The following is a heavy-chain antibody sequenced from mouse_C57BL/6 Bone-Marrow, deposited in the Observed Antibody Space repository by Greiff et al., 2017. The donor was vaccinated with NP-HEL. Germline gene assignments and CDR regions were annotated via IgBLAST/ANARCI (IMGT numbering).Heavy chain of an antibody. D-gene: IGHD2-3*01. Sequence: QVQLQKAGAELVRPGTSVKLSCKASGYTFTSYWMHWVKQRPGQGLEWIGVIDPSDSYTNYNQKFKGKATLTVDTSSSTAYMQLSSLTSEDSAVYYCARGRIYDDYYFDYWGQGTTLTVSS. J-gene: IGHJ2*01. V-gene: IGHV1-59*01. CDR3: ARGRIYDDYYFDY. CDR1: GYTFTSYW. CDR2: IDPSDSYT.